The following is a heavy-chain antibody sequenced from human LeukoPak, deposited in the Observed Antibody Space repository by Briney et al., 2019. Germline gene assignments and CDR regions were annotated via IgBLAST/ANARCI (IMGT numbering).Heavy chain of an antibody. Sequence: ASVKVSCKASGYTFTSYAMHWVRQAPGQRLEWMGGIIPIFGTANYAQKFQGRVTITADESTSTAYMELRSLTSDDTAVYYCARDQGYCSSTSCYGVDWGQGTPVTVSS. CDR3: ARDQGYCSSTSCYGVD. J-gene: IGHJ4*02. D-gene: IGHD2-2*01. CDR1: GYTFTSYA. V-gene: IGHV1-69*13. CDR2: IIPIFGTA.